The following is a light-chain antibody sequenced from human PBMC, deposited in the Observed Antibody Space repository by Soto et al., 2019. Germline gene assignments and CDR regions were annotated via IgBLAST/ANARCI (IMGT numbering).Light chain of an antibody. Sequence: QAVVTQPPSVSGAPGQRVTIPCTGTSSNIGAGYDVHWYQQLPGAAPKLLIFDENYRPSGVPDRFSGSKSGTSASLAITGLQAEDEADYYCQSYDSTLSVVVFGGGTKLTVL. CDR3: QSYDSTLSVVV. CDR2: DEN. CDR1: SSNIGAGYD. J-gene: IGLJ2*01. V-gene: IGLV1-40*01.